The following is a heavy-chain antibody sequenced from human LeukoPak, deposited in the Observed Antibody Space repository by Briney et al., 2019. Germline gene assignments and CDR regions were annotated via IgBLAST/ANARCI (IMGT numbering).Heavy chain of an antibody. CDR3: ARGKSLDY. CDR2: INHSGST. Sequence: SETLSLTCAVYGGSFSGYYWSWIRQPPGKGLEWIGEINHSGSTNYNPSLKGRVTISVDTSKNQFSLKLSSVTAADTAVYYCARGKSLDYWGQGTLVTVSS. J-gene: IGHJ4*02. V-gene: IGHV4-34*01. CDR1: GGSFSGYY.